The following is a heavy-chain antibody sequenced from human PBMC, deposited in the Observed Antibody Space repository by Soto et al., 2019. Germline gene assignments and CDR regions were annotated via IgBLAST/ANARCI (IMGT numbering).Heavy chain of an antibody. Sequence: QVQLVQSGAEVKKPRASVKVSCKASGYTFTSYAMHWVRQAPGQRLEWMGWINAGNGNTKYSQKCQGRVTITRDTSASTAYMELSSLRSEDTAVYYCARVIGGWYYFDYWGQGTLVTVSS. CDR2: INAGNGNT. CDR1: GYTFTSYA. D-gene: IGHD6-19*01. CDR3: ARVIGGWYYFDY. V-gene: IGHV1-3*01. J-gene: IGHJ4*02.